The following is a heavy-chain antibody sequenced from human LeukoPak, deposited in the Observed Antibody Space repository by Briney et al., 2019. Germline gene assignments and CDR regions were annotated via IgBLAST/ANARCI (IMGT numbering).Heavy chain of an antibody. CDR2: ISGSGGST. J-gene: IGHJ4*02. V-gene: IGHV3-23*01. CDR1: GFTFSSYA. D-gene: IGHD3-22*01. CDR3: ARERTSSGYYFDY. Sequence: PGGSLRLSCAASGFTFSSYAMSWVRQAPGKGLEWVSAISGSGGSTYYPDSVKGRFTISRDNAKNSLYLQMNSLRAEDTAVYYCARERTSSGYYFDYWGQGTLVTVSS.